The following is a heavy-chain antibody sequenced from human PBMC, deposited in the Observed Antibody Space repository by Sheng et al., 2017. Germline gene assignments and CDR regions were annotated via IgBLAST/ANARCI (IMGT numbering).Heavy chain of an antibody. CDR1: GYTFTDYY. CDR2: INPNTGGT. CDR3: ARDTPVAGTPSFDY. J-gene: IGHJ4*02. V-gene: IGHV1-2*02. D-gene: IGHD6-19*01. Sequence: QVQLVQSGAEVKKPGASVKVSCKASGYTFTDYYMHWVRQAPGQGLEWMGWINPNTGGTNYAQNFQGRVTMTRDTSISTAYMELSRLRSDDTAVYYCARDTPVAGTPSFDYWGQGAPGHRLL.